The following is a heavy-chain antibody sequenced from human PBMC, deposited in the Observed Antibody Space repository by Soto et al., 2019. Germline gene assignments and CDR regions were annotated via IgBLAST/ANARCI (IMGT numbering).Heavy chain of an antibody. CDR1: GGSISSSSYY. D-gene: IGHD2-2*01. V-gene: IGHV4-39*01. CDR3: ARHGVVVVPAARFRGGAFAI. CDR2: IYYSGST. J-gene: IGHJ3*02. Sequence: SETLSLTCTVSGGSISSSSYYWGWIRQPPGKGLEWIGSIYYSGSTYYNPSLKSRVTISVDTSKNQFSLKLSSVTAADTALYYCARHGVVVVPAARFRGGAFAIWGQGTMVTVSS.